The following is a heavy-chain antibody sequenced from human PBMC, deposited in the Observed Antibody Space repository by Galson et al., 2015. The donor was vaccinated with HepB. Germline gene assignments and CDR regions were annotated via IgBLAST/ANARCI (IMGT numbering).Heavy chain of an antibody. V-gene: IGHV1-18*01. CDR2: ISAYNGNT. Sequence: SVKVSCKASGYTFTSYGISWVRQAPGQGLEWMGWISAYNGNTNYAQKLQGRVTMTTDTSTSTAYMELRSLRSDDTAVYYCARDSDYDSSGYYYGSNFDYWAREPWSPSPQ. CDR1: GYTFTSYG. CDR3: ARDSDYDSSGYYYGSNFDY. J-gene: IGHJ4*02. D-gene: IGHD3-22*01.